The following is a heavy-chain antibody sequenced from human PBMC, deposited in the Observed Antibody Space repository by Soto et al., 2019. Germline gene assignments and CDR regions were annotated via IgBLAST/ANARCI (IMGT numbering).Heavy chain of an antibody. D-gene: IGHD4-17*01. V-gene: IGHV4-4*07. CDR2: IYTSETT. CDR3: AGDDYGDLEIDY. CDR1: GGSISSYN. J-gene: IGHJ4*02. Sequence: PSETLSLTCTVSGGSISSYNWSWFRHPAGTGQEWIRRIYTSETTNNNPALKSRVTMTEDTSKKLCSVKLSSVAAADTAVYYCAGDDYGDLEIDYWGQGTLVTVSS.